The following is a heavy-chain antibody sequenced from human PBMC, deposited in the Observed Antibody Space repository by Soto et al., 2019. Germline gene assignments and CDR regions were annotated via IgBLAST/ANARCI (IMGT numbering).Heavy chain of an antibody. J-gene: IGHJ4*02. CDR1: GGSISSYY. V-gene: IGHV4-59*08. Sequence: PSETLSLTCTVSGGSISSYYWTWIRQPPGKGLEWIGYVYSGDRTNYNPSLKSRVTISGDTSKNQFSLSLRSVTAADTAAYYCSRQDQKPRDQLPDSDYWGQGTLVTVSS. D-gene: IGHD2-2*01. CDR2: VYSGDRT. CDR3: SRQDQKPRDQLPDSDY.